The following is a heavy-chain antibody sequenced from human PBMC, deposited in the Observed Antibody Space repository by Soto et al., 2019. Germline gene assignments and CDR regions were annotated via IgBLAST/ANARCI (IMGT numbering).Heavy chain of an antibody. Sequence: SQTLSLTCAISGDSVSSNSAAWNWIRQSPSRGLEWLGRTYYRSKWYNDYAVSVKSRITINPDTSKNQFSLQLNSVTPEDTAVYYCARGSLELRYYYYGTDVWGKGTTVTVSS. CDR2: TYYRSKWYN. V-gene: IGHV6-1*01. J-gene: IGHJ6*04. CDR1: GDSVSSNSAA. D-gene: IGHD1-7*01. CDR3: ARGSLELRYYYYGTDV.